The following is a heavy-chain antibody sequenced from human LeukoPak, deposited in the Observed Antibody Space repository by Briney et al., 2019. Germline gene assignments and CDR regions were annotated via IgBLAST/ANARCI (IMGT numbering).Heavy chain of an antibody. J-gene: IGHJ4*02. Sequence: GGSLRLSCAASGFTFSSFEINWVRQAPWKGLEWISYISSSGSTIYYADSVKGRFSISRDNAKNSLYLQMNSLRAEDTAVYYCARGSGYLAYWGQGTLVTVSS. D-gene: IGHD3-22*01. CDR2: ISSSGSTI. CDR3: ARGSGYLAY. CDR1: GFTFSSFE. V-gene: IGHV3-48*03.